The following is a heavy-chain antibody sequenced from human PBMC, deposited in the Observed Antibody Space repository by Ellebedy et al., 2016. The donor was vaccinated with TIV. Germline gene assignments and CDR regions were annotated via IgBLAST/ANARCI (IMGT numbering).Heavy chain of an antibody. Sequence: GESLKISXAASGFTFSSYAMSWVRQAPGKGLEWVSGISGSGGSTYYADSVKGRFTISRDNSKNTLYLQMNSLRAEDTAVYYCARSNRGGHYGSGSYNYYGMDVWGQGTTVTVAS. CDR2: ISGSGGST. V-gene: IGHV3-23*01. CDR1: GFTFSSYA. CDR3: ARSNRGGHYGSGSYNYYGMDV. D-gene: IGHD3-10*01. J-gene: IGHJ6*02.